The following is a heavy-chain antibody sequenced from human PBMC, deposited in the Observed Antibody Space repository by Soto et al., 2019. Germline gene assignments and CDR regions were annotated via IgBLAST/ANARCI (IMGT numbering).Heavy chain of an antibody. V-gene: IGHV3-21*01. CDR1: GFRFSSYG. CDR3: TRVLLGGYYGSDFDF. Sequence: VLLVGSGGGPVKPGGSLGLSCTASGFRFSSYGMNWVRQAPGKELEWVSSISSGSSFIYYADSVKGRFTISRDNAKNSLYLQMNSLRADDTAIYYCTRVLLGGYYGSDFDFWGQGTQVTVSS. CDR2: ISSGSSFI. D-gene: IGHD1-26*01. J-gene: IGHJ4*02.